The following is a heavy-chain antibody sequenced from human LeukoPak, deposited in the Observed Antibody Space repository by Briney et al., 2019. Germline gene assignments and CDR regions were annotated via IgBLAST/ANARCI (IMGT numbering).Heavy chain of an antibody. J-gene: IGHJ4*02. D-gene: IGHD3-10*01. CDR1: GGXMSTYY. CDR2: IYYSGST. V-gene: IGHV4-59*01. CDR3: ARGPGTYYNDFDY. Sequence: PSETLSLTCTVSGGXMSTYYWSWIRQPPVKGLEWIGYIYYSGSTNYNPSLESRVTISVDTSKNQFSLKLSSVTAADTAVYYCARGPGTYYNDFDYWGQGTLVTVSS.